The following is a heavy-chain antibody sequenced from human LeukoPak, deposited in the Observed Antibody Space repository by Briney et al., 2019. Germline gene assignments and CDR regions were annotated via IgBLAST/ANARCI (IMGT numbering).Heavy chain of an antibody. D-gene: IGHD6-19*01. CDR1: GGTFSSYA. J-gene: IGHJ4*02. CDR2: IIPIFGTA. CDR3: VPTAGYSSGWYNFVY. Sequence: SVKVSCKASGGTFSSYAISWVRQAPGQGLEWMGGIIPIFGTANYAQKFQGRVTITTDESTSTAYMELSSLRSEDTAVYYCVPTAGYSSGWYNFVYWGQGTLVTVSS. V-gene: IGHV1-69*05.